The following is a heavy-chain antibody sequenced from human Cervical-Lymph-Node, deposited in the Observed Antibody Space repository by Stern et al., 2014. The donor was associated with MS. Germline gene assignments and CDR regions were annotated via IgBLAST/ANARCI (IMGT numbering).Heavy chain of an antibody. Sequence: EVHLVESGGGLIQPGGSPRLSCAVSGYSVSTNYMSWIRQAPGKGLEWVAVIYSGGSTYHADSVRGRFTISRDNARNTLSLQMDSLRAEDTAVYYCARDYYDSRGYSHWGQGTLVTVSS. D-gene: IGHD3-22*01. J-gene: IGHJ4*02. CDR2: IYSGGST. CDR1: GYSVSTNY. V-gene: IGHV3-53*01. CDR3: ARDYYDSRGYSH.